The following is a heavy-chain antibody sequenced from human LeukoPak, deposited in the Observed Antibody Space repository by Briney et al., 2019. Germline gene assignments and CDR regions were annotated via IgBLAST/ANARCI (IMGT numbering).Heavy chain of an antibody. CDR3: ARRKGDGYNSPFDY. D-gene: IGHD5-24*01. Sequence: GESLKISRKGSGYSFTNYWIGWVRQMPGKGLEWMGNIYPADSDTRYSPSFQGQVTISADKSISTAYLQWSSLKASDTAMYYCARRKGDGYNSPFDYWGQGTLVTVSS. CDR1: GYSFTNYW. V-gene: IGHV5-51*01. CDR2: IYPADSDT. J-gene: IGHJ4*02.